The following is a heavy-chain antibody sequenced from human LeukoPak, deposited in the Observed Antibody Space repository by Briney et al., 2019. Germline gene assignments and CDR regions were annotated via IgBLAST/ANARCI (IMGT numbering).Heavy chain of an antibody. CDR2: ISAYNGNT. CDR1: GYTFTSYG. J-gene: IGHJ3*02. V-gene: IGHV1-18*01. Sequence: ASVKVSRKASGYTFTSYGISWVRQAPGQGLEWMGWISAYNGNTNYAQKLQGRVTMTTDTSTSTAYMELRSLRSDDTAVYYCARVGVDIVVVVAATVGGAFDIWGQGTMVTVSS. D-gene: IGHD2-15*01. CDR3: ARVGVDIVVVVAATVGGAFDI.